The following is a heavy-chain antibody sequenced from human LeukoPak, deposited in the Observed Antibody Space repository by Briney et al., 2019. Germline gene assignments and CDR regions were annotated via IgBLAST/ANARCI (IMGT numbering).Heavy chain of an antibody. D-gene: IGHD2-8*01. CDR2: ISSSSSYI. Sequence: GGSLRLSCAASGFTFSSYSMNWVRQAPGKGLEWVSSISSSSSYIYYADSVKGRFTISRDNAKNSLYLQMNSLRAEDTAVYYCASATPLMDPGFDYWGQGTLVTVSS. CDR3: ASATPLMDPGFDY. J-gene: IGHJ4*02. V-gene: IGHV3-21*01. CDR1: GFTFSSYS.